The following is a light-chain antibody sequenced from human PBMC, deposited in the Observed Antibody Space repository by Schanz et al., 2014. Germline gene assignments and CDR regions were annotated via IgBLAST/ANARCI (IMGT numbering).Light chain of an antibody. CDR2: EGS. CDR3: GSYTTSINYV. CDR1: SSDVGNYGL. J-gene: IGLJ1*01. Sequence: QSALTQPASVSGSPGQSITISCTGTSSDVGNYGLVSWYQLHPGKAPKLIIYEGSQRPSTVSNRFSGSKSDNTASLTISGLQAEDEADYYCGSYTTSINYVFGTGTKLTVL. V-gene: IGLV2-14*02.